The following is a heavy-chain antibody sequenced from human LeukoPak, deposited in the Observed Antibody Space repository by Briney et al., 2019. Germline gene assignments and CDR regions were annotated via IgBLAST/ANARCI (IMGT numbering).Heavy chain of an antibody. CDR1: GFTFSSYG. CDR2: ISYDGSNK. CDR3: AKDLGQQLQTHYYYYGMDV. J-gene: IGHJ6*02. D-gene: IGHD6-13*01. Sequence: GGSLRLSCAASGFTFSSYGMHWVRQAPGKGLEWVAVISYDGSNKYYADSVKGRFTISRDNSKNTLYLQMNSLRAEDTAVYYCAKDLGQQLQTHYYYYGMDVWGQGTTVTVSS. V-gene: IGHV3-30*18.